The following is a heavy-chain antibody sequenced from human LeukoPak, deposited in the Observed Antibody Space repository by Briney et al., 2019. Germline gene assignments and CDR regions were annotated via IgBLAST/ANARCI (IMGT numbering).Heavy chain of an antibody. V-gene: IGHV3-23*01. CDR2: ISGSGGST. CDR3: AKEMFKYYFDY. J-gene: IGHJ4*02. D-gene: IGHD3-10*02. CDR1: GFTSSSYW. Sequence: GGSLRLSCAASGFTSSSYWMSWVRQGPGKGLEWVSAISGSGGSTYYADSVKGRFTISRDNSKNTLYLQMNSLRAEDTAVYYCAKEMFKYYFDYWGQGTLVTVSS.